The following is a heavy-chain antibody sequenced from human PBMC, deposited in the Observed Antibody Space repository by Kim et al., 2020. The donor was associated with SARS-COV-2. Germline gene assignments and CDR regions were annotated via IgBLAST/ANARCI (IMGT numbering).Heavy chain of an antibody. CDR2: IYPGDSDT. V-gene: IGHV5-51*01. CDR3: ASLKREGCSGGSCHYYFDY. CDR1: GYSFTSYW. D-gene: IGHD2-15*01. Sequence: GESLKISCKGSGYSFTSYWIGWVRQMPGKGLEWMGIIYPGDSDTRYSPSFQGQVTISADKSISTAYLPWSSLKASDTAMYYCASLKREGCSGGSCHYYFDYWGQGTLVTVSA. J-gene: IGHJ4*02.